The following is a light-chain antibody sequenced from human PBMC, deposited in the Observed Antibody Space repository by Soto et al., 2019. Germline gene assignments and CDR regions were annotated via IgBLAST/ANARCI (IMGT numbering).Light chain of an antibody. Sequence: QSVLTQPPSVSGAPRQRVTISCTGTSSNIGANYAVHWYQQHPGTGPRLLIYGNNRRPSGVPDRFSCSWSGSSASLAITGRQPEDEDDYYCQSYYTSVTGSWVFGGGTKLTVL. CDR2: GNN. CDR3: QSYYTSVTGSWV. CDR1: SSNIGANYA. V-gene: IGLV1-40*01. J-gene: IGLJ3*02.